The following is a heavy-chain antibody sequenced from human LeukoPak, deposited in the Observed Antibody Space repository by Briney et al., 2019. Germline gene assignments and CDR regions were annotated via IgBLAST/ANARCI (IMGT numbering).Heavy chain of an antibody. Sequence: SETLSLTCDVSGYSISSAYYWGWFRQPPGKGLEWIGSIFHSVNTYYNPSLKSRVTISADTSKNQFSLKLSSVTAADTAVYYCARVFDYWAWEPWSLSPQ. CDR2: IFHSVNT. CDR1: GYSISSAYY. J-gene: IGHJ4*02. CDR3: ARVFDY. V-gene: IGHV4-38-2*01.